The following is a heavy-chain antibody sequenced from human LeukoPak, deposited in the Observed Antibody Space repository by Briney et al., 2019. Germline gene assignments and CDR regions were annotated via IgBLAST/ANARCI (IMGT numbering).Heavy chain of an antibody. Sequence: GGSLRLSCAASGFTFSSYEMNWVRQAPGKGLEWVSYISSSGSTIYYADSVKGRFTISRDNAKNSLYLQMNSLRAEDTAVYYCARDHSSSWPFDYWGQGTLVTVSS. CDR3: ARDHSSSWPFDY. V-gene: IGHV3-48*03. J-gene: IGHJ4*02. CDR2: ISSSGSTI. CDR1: GFTFSSYE. D-gene: IGHD6-13*01.